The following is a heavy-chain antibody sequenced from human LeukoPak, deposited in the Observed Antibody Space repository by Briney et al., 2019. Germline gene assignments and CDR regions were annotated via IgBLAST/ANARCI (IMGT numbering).Heavy chain of an antibody. V-gene: IGHV1-2*02. J-gene: IGHJ3*02. Sequence: GASVKVSCKASGYTFTGYYMHWVRQAPGQGLEWMGWINPNSDGTNYAQKFQGRVTMTEDTSTDTAYMELSSLRSEDTAVYYCATGKRGYCSGGSCYELGAFDIWGQGTMVTVSS. CDR3: ATGKRGYCSGGSCYELGAFDI. CDR1: GYTFTGYY. CDR2: INPNSDGT. D-gene: IGHD2-15*01.